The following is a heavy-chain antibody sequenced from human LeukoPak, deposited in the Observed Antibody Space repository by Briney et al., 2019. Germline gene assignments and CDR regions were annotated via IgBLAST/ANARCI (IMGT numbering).Heavy chain of an antibody. D-gene: IGHD2-8*01. CDR1: TYSLTTYD. J-gene: IGHJ4*02. CDR2: INPQSGNT. V-gene: IGHV1-18*04. Sequence: ASVKVSCKASTYSLTTYDSTWVRQAPGQGPEWLGWINPQSGNTNFAQRFQGRVTMTTDTSTNTAYMELRSPTADDTPVYYFASACTTFIWQWCFSDFWGQGTLVTVSS. CDR3: ASACTTFIWQWCFSDF.